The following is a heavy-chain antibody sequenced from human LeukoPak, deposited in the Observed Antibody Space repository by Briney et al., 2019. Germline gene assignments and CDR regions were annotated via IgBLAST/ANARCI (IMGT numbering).Heavy chain of an antibody. CDR3: AKDRTVGASYWYFDL. J-gene: IGHJ2*01. Sequence: GGSLRLSCAASGFTFSTYAMGWVRQAPGKGLEWVSSISGPASIIYYADSVQGRFTISRDSSKNTLFLHMNTLRAEDTAIYYCAKDRTVGASYWYFDLWGRGTLVTVSS. V-gene: IGHV3-23*01. CDR1: GFTFSTYA. D-gene: IGHD1-26*01. CDR2: ISGPASII.